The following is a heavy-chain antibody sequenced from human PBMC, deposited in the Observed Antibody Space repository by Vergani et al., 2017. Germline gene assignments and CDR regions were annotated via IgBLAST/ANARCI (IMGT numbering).Heavy chain of an antibody. CDR2: ISYDGSNK. CDR1: GFTFSSYG. Sequence: VQLLESGGGLVQPGRSLRLSCAASGFTFSSYGMHWVRQAPGKGLEWVAVISYDGSNKYYADSVKGRFTISRDNSKNTLYLQMNSLRAEDTAVYYCAKSKWELTALSSPLFDYWGQGTLVTVSS. D-gene: IGHD1-26*01. CDR3: AKSKWELTALSSPLFDY. J-gene: IGHJ4*02. V-gene: IGHV3-30*18.